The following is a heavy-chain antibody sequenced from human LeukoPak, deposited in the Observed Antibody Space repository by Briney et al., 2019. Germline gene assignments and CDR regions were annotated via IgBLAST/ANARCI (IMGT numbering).Heavy chain of an antibody. V-gene: IGHV3-48*04. D-gene: IGHD7-27*01. Sequence: GGSLRLSCAASGFTFGPYTMNWVRQAPGKGLEWVSYISSSSDTIYYADSVKGRFTISRDNAKNSLYLQMNSLRAEDTAVYYCARGETGGPVEYWGQGTLVTVSS. CDR2: ISSSSDTI. CDR1: GFTFGPYT. CDR3: ARGETGGPVEY. J-gene: IGHJ4*02.